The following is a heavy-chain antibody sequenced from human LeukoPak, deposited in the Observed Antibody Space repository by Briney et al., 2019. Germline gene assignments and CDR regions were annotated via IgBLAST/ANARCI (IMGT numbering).Heavy chain of an antibody. J-gene: IGHJ3*02. CDR2: INWNGGST. D-gene: IGHD2-15*01. CDR3: ARARCSGGSCYSIGDAFDI. Sequence: GGSLILSCAASGFTFSNYWMHWVRQAPGKGLEWVSGINWNGGSTGYADSVKGRFTISRDNAKNSLYLQMNSLRAEDTALYYCARARCSGGSCYSIGDAFDIWGQGTMVTVSS. CDR1: GFTFSNYW. V-gene: IGHV3-20*04.